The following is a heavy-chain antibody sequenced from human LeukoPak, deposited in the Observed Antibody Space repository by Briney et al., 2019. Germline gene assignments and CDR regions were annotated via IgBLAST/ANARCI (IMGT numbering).Heavy chain of an antibody. CDR3: AGGSITIFGVVDY. V-gene: IGHV6-1*01. CDR1: GDSVSSNSAA. CDR2: TYYRSKWYD. Sequence: SQTLSLTCAISGDSVSSNSAAWNWIRQSPSRGLEWLGRTYYRSKWYDDYAVSVKSRITINPDTSKNQFSLQLNSVTPEDTAVYYCAGGSITIFGVVDYWGQGTLVTVSS. J-gene: IGHJ4*02. D-gene: IGHD3-3*01.